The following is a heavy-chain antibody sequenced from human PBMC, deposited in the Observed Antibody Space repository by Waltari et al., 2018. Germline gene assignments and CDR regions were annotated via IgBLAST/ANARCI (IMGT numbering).Heavy chain of an antibody. V-gene: IGHV1-24*01. CDR3: ALKNWGRLKYYFDY. CDR2: FDPEDGET. J-gene: IGHJ4*02. Sequence: QVQLVQSGAEVKKPGASVKVSCKVSGYTLTELSMHWVRQAPGKGLEWMGGFDPEDGETIYAQKFQGRGTMTEDKATDTAYMELSSLRSEDTAVDYCALKNWGRLKYYFDYWGQGTLVTVSS. D-gene: IGHD3-16*01. CDR1: GYTLTELS.